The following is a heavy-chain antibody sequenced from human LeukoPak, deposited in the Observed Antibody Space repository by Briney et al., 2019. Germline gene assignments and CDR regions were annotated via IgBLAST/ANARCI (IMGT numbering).Heavy chain of an antibody. Sequence: SETLSLTCTVSGGSISSYYWNWIRQPPGKGLEWIGYIYSSGSTNYNPSLWSRVTMSVDTSKNQFSLILTSVTAADTAVYYCARGSGTYGYWGQGTLITVSS. D-gene: IGHD1-26*01. V-gene: IGHV4-59*01. CDR1: GGSISSYY. CDR2: IYSSGST. CDR3: ARGSGTYGY. J-gene: IGHJ4*02.